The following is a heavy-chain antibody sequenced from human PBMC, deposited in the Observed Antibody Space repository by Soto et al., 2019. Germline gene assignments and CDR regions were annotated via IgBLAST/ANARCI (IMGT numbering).Heavy chain of an antibody. Sequence: QVQLVQSGAEEKKPGASVKVSCKASGYTFTGYAMHWVRQAPGQRHEWMGWINAGNGNTKYSQKFQRRVTITRDTSASTAYMELSSLRSEDTAVYYCARAVAVAADFDYWGQGTLVTVSS. CDR1: GYTFTGYA. D-gene: IGHD6-19*01. CDR2: INAGNGNT. V-gene: IGHV1-3*05. CDR3: ARAVAVAADFDY. J-gene: IGHJ4*02.